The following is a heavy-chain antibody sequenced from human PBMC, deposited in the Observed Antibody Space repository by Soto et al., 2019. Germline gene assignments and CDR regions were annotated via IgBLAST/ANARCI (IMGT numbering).Heavy chain of an antibody. CDR1: GFSLDTRGVG. J-gene: IGHJ5*02. CDR3: AHRWSAAGLFDH. Sequence: QITLKESGPTLVTPRQTLTLTCTFSGFSLDTRGVGVGWVRQPPGKALEWLALIYGNDEQRLNPSLQSRLTIAKDTPKSQVVLTMTNMDPVDTATYFCAHRWSAAGLFDHWGQGTLVSVSS. V-gene: IGHV2-5*01. CDR2: IYGNDEQ. D-gene: IGHD6-13*01.